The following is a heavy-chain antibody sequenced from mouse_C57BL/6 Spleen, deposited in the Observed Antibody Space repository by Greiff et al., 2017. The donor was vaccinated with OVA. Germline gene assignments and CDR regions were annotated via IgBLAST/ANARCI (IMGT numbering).Heavy chain of an antibody. CDR2: IYPGDGDT. D-gene: IGHD1-1*01. CDR1: GYAFSSSW. Sequence: QVQLKESGPELVKPGASVKISCKASGYAFSSSWMNWVKQRPGKGLEWIGRIYPGDGDTNYNGKFKGKATLTADKSSSTAYMQISSLTSEDSAVYCGARDYYGSPYAMDYWGQGTSVTVSS. CDR3: ARDYYGSPYAMDY. J-gene: IGHJ4*01. V-gene: IGHV1-82*01.